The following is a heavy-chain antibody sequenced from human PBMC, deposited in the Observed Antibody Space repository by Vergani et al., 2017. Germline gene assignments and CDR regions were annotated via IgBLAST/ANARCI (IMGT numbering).Heavy chain of an antibody. V-gene: IGHV4-61*01. J-gene: IGHJ4*02. CDR3: ASTFCGGECYYDH. CDR2: IYHSVGT. Sequence: QVQLQESGPGLVKPSETLSLTCTVSGASVNRVNYYWSWIRQTPGTGLGWIGFIYHSVGTSYSPSLKSPVTISLDTSKNQFSLKVASVTAADTAMSYCASTFCGGECYYDHWGQGTLVTVSS. D-gene: IGHD2-21*01. CDR1: GASVNRVNYY.